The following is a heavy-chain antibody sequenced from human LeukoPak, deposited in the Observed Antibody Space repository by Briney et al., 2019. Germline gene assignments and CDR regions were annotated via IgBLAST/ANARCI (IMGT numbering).Heavy chain of an antibody. D-gene: IGHD2-2*01. Sequence: WASVKVSCKASGYTFTTYGISWVRQAPGQGLEWMGWISAYNGNTNYAQKLQGRVTMTTDTSTSTAYMELRSLRSDDTAVYYCARGRCSSTTCLIPFDYWGQGTLVTVSS. CDR1: GYTFTTYG. V-gene: IGHV1-18*01. CDR2: ISAYNGNT. CDR3: ARGRCSSTTCLIPFDY. J-gene: IGHJ4*02.